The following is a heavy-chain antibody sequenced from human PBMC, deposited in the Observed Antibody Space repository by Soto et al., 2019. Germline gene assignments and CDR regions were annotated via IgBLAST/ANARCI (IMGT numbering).Heavy chain of an antibody. CDR3: ARGSAYSDYDLEY. V-gene: IGHV3-23*01. Sequence: EVQLLESGGGLVPPGGSLRLSCAASGFTFSSYAMTWARRAPGKGLEWVSAIGGSGGTTYYADSVKGRITISRDKSTNTLYLHMNSLRAEDTAVYYCARGSAYSDYDLEYWGQGTLVTVSS. D-gene: IGHD4-17*01. CDR1: GFTFSSYA. J-gene: IGHJ4*02. CDR2: IGGSGGTT.